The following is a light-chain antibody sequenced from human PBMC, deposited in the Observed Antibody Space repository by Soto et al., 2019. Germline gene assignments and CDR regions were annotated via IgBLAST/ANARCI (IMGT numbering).Light chain of an antibody. CDR3: QQSYSTPIT. CDR1: QTISIW. CDR2: KAS. Sequence: DIQMTQSPSTLSGSVGDRVTITCRASQTISIWLACYQQQPRKAPTLLIYKASTLKSVVPPSFSGSGSGTAFTLTTISLQPQDFATYYCQQSYSTPITFGQGTRLEIK. V-gene: IGKV1-5*03. J-gene: IGKJ5*01.